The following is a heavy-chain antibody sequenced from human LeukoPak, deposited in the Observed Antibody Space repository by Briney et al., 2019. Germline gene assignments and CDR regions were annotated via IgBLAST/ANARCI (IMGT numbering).Heavy chain of an antibody. CDR1: GGSIGTYY. J-gene: IGHJ4*02. CDR3: ARHGTESDDPWAFYFDY. V-gene: IGHV4-59*08. CDR2: IYYIGTT. D-gene: IGHD6-13*01. Sequence: SETLSLTCTVSGGSIGTYYWSWIRQSPEKGLEWIGYIYYIGTTNYNPSLKNRVTMSVQRSNNQFSLKLNSVTAADTAVYYCARHGTESDDPWAFYFDYWGQGALVTVSS.